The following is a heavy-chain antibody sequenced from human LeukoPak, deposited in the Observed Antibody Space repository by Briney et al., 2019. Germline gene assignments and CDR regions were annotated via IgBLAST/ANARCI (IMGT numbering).Heavy chain of an antibody. CDR2: IYYSGST. CDR3: ARRGGSGWYFDY. J-gene: IGHJ4*02. CDR1: GASISNYY. Sequence: PSETLSLTCTVSGASISNYYWSWIRRPPGKGLEWIGCIYYSGSTNYNPSLKSRVTISVDTSKNQFSLKLSSVTAADTAVYYCARRGGSGWYFDYWGQGTLVTVSS. V-gene: IGHV4-59*01. D-gene: IGHD6-19*01.